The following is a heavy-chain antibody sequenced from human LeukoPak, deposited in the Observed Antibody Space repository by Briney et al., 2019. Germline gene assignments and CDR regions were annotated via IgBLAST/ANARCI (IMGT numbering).Heavy chain of an antibody. CDR1: GGTFSFYA. Sequence: SVKVSCKASGGTFSFYAINWVRQAPGQGLEWMGMIIPIPGRANDAQKYQGRVTITADSSMSTADMEVSSLRSEDTAVYYCARTVVVARGLMAYFDYWGQGTLVSVSS. CDR3: ARTVVVARGLMAYFDY. V-gene: IGHV1-69*04. J-gene: IGHJ4*02. CDR2: IIPIPGRA. D-gene: IGHD3-10*01.